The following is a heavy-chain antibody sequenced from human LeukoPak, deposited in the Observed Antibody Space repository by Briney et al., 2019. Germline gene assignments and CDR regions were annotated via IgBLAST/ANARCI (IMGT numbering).Heavy chain of an antibody. D-gene: IGHD3-3*01. CDR1: GFTFRSHA. J-gene: IGHJ4*02. CDR3: AKDRPTAYYDFWSGWNPLDY. Sequence: GGSLRLSCATSGFTFRSHAMHWVRQSPGKGLEWVAQIWYDGSNKYYADSVKGRFTISRDNSKNTLYLQMNSLRAEDTAVYYCAKDRPTAYYDFWSGWNPLDYWGQGTLVTVSS. V-gene: IGHV3-33*06. CDR2: IWYDGSNK.